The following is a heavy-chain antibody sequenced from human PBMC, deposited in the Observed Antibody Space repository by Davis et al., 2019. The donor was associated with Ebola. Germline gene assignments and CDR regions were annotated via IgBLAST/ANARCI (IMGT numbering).Heavy chain of an antibody. Sequence: PGGSLRLSCAASGFTFSSYAMHWVRQAPGKGLEWVSVIYSGGSTYYADSVKGRFTISRDNAKNSLYLQMNSLRAEDTAVYYCARDPSSARRYYYYGMDVWGKGTTVTVSS. J-gene: IGHJ6*04. CDR3: ARDPSSARRYYYYGMDV. CDR2: IYSGGST. V-gene: IGHV3-53*01. CDR1: GFTFSSYA. D-gene: IGHD2-2*01.